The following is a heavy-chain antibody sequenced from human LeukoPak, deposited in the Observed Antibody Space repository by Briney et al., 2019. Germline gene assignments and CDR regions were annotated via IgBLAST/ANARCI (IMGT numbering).Heavy chain of an antibody. J-gene: IGHJ4*02. V-gene: IGHV3-7*01. CDR3: ARGWGYSSSWYGEFDY. CDR1: GFTFSSYW. Sequence: PGGSLRLSCAASGFTFSSYWTSWVRQAPGKGLEWVANIKQDGSEKYYVDSVKGRFTISRDNAKNSLYLQMNSLRAEDTAVYYCARGWGYSSSWYGEFDYWGQGTLVTVSS. D-gene: IGHD6-13*01. CDR2: IKQDGSEK.